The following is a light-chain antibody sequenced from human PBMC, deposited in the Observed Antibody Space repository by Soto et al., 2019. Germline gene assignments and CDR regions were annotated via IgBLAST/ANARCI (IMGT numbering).Light chain of an antibody. Sequence: DIQMTQSPSSLSASVGDRDTITRRASQSISIHFNCYQQKPGKAPNLLIYGASSLKSGVPARFRGSGSETDFYLTISSLQPEDFAIYYCQQTYTTPEITFGQGTRLEIK. J-gene: IGKJ5*01. V-gene: IGKV1-39*01. CDR1: QSISIH. CDR3: QQTYTTPEIT. CDR2: GAS.